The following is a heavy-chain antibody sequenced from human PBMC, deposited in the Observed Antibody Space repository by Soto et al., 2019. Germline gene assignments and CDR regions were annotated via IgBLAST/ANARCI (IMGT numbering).Heavy chain of an antibody. Sequence: GGSLRLSCAASGFTFSSYGMHWVRQAPGKGLEWVAVISYDGSNKYYADSVKGRFTISRDNSKNTLYLQMNSLRAEDTAVYYCANGAVAGTPFGYYYYYMDVWGKGTTVTVSS. J-gene: IGHJ6*03. D-gene: IGHD6-19*01. CDR3: ANGAVAGTPFGYYYYYMDV. CDR2: ISYDGSNK. CDR1: GFTFSSYG. V-gene: IGHV3-30*18.